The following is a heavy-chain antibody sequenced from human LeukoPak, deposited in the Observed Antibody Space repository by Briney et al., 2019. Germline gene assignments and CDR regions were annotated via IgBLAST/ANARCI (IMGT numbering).Heavy chain of an antibody. D-gene: IGHD6-6*01. J-gene: IGHJ6*03. CDR2: ISSSGSTI. CDR3: ARDPNSSSSYYYYYYYMDV. CDR1: GFTFSSYE. Sequence: GGSLRLSCAASGFTFSSYEMNWVRQAPGKGLEWVSYISSSGSTIYYAESVKGRFTISRDNAKNSLYLQMNSLRAEDTAVYYCARDPNSSSSYYYYYYYMDVWGKGTTVTVSS. V-gene: IGHV3-48*03.